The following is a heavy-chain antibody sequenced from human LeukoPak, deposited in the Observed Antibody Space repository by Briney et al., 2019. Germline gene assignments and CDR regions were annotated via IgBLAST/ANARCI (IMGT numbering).Heavy chain of an antibody. Sequence: GESLKISCKASGYIFTNYWIGWVRQMPGKGLEWMGIIYPRDSDTRYSPSFQGQVTVSADKSISTAYLQWNTLEASDTAMYYCARHTTVGGSLRFDYWGQGTLVSVSS. J-gene: IGHJ4*02. CDR3: ARHTTVGGSLRFDY. D-gene: IGHD4-23*01. CDR1: GYIFTNYW. V-gene: IGHV5-51*01. CDR2: IYPRDSDT.